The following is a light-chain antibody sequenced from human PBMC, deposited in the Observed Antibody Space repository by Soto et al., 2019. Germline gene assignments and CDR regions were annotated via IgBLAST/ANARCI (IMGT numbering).Light chain of an antibody. V-gene: IGKV3-15*01. CDR1: QSVSSN. Sequence: EIVMTQSPATLSVSPGERATLSCRANQSVSSNLAWYQQKLGQAPRLLISDASTRATGIPDRFSGSGSGTEFTLTISSLQSEDFAVYYCQEYNNWPALTFGGGTKVEIK. CDR3: QEYNNWPALT. CDR2: DAS. J-gene: IGKJ4*01.